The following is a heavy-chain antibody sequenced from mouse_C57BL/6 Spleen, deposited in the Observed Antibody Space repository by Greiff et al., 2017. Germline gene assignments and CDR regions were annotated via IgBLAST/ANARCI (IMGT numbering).Heavy chain of an antibody. V-gene: IGHV1-80*01. J-gene: IGHJ2*01. CDR1: GYAFSSYW. Sequence: QVQLQQSGAELVKPGASVKISCKASGYAFSSYWMNWVKQRPGKGLEWIGQIYPGDGDTNYNGKFKGKATLTADKSSSTAYMQLSSLTSEDSAVYFCARGTYYGTYFDYWGQGTTLTVSS. CDR3: ARGTYYGTYFDY. D-gene: IGHD1-1*01. CDR2: IYPGDGDT.